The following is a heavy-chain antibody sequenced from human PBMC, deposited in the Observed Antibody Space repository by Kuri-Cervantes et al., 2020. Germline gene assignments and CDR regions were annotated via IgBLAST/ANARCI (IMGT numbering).Heavy chain of an antibody. D-gene: IGHD3-22*01. Sequence: SETLSLTCTVSGYSISSGYYWGWIRQPPGKGLEWIGSIYHSGSTYYNPSLKSRVTISVDTSKNQFSLKLSSVTAADTAVYYCARGDYYDSSGYPFDYWGQGTLVT. V-gene: IGHV4-38-2*02. CDR1: GYSISSGYY. CDR2: IYHSGST. CDR3: ARGDYYDSSGYPFDY. J-gene: IGHJ4*02.